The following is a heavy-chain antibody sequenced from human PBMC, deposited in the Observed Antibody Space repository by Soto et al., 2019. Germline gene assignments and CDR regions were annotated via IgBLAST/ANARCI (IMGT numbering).Heavy chain of an antibody. D-gene: IGHD3-22*01. V-gene: IGHV1-69*12. J-gene: IGHJ5*02. CDR1: GGTFSSYA. CDR2: IIPNFGTA. Sequence: QVQLVQSGAEVKKPGSSVKVSCKASGGTFSSYAISWVRQAPGQGLEWMGGIIPNFGTANYAQKFQGRVTITADESTSTAYMELSSLRSEDTAVYYCARAPSYYYDSSGYSWFDPWAQGTLVTVSS. CDR3: ARAPSYYYDSSGYSWFDP.